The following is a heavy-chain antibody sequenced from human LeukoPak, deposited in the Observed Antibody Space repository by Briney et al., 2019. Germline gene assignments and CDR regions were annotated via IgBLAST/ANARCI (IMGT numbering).Heavy chain of an antibody. CDR3: ARRIWEYSPAFDI. J-gene: IGHJ3*02. V-gene: IGHV1-69*13. Sequence: GASVKVSCKASGGTFSSYAISWVRQAPGQGLEWMGGIIPIFGTANYAQKFQGRVTITADESTSTAYMELSSLRSEDTAVYYCARRIWEYSPAFDIWGQGTMVTVSS. CDR1: GGTFSSYA. D-gene: IGHD3-16*01. CDR2: IIPIFGTA.